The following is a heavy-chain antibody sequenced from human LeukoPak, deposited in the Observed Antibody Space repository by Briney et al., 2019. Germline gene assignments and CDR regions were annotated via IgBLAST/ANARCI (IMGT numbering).Heavy chain of an antibody. CDR2: ISSTSGTK. D-gene: IGHD3-22*01. Sequence: GGSLRLSCAASGFTFNNYEMNWVGQAPGKGVEGVSYISSTSGTKDYEDSVKGPFTISRHSAKNSLYLQMNSLRAEDTAVYYCARALYDSSDSDAFDIWGQGTMVTVSS. V-gene: IGHV3-48*03. J-gene: IGHJ3*02. CDR1: GFTFNNYE. CDR3: ARALYDSSDSDAFDI.